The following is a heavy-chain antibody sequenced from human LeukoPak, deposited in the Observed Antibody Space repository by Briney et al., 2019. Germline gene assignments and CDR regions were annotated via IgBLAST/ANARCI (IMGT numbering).Heavy chain of an antibody. Sequence: GGSLRLSCAASGFTFSDYYMSWIRQAPGKGLEWVSYISSSGSTIYYADSVKGGFTISRDNTKNSLYLQMNSLRAEDTAVYYCARYESPWNDVGYDYWGQGTLVTVSS. CDR3: ARYESPWNDVGYDY. CDR1: GFTFSDYY. J-gene: IGHJ4*02. CDR2: ISSSGSTI. D-gene: IGHD1-1*01. V-gene: IGHV3-11*01.